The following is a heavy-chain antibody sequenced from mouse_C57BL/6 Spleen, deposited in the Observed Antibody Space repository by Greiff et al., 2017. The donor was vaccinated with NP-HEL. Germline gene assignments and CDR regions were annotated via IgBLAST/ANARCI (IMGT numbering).Heavy chain of an antibody. Sequence: VHVKQSGPELVKPGASVKISCKASGYSFTDYNMNWVKQSNGKSLEWIGVINPNYGTTSYNQKFKGKATLTVDQSSSTAYMQLNSLTSEDSAVYYCASTVVARDYAMDYWGQGTSVTVSS. CDR3: ASTVVARDYAMDY. D-gene: IGHD1-1*01. CDR2: INPNYGTT. J-gene: IGHJ4*01. CDR1: GYSFTDYN. V-gene: IGHV1-39*01.